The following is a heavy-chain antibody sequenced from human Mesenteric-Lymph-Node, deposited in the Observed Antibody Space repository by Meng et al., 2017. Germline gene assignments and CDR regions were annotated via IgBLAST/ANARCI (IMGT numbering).Heavy chain of an antibody. J-gene: IGHJ4*02. Sequence: QVHLVESGGGVVQPGRSLILSCAASGFTFSSLGMHWVRQAPGKGLEWVAVIWSDGSNRYYADSVKGRFAISRDISKNTLILQMNSLRAEDTAVYYCARGYYGGNSDFDYWGQGTLVTVSS. CDR3: ARGYYGGNSDFDY. CDR1: GFTFSSLG. CDR2: IWSDGSNR. D-gene: IGHD4-23*01. V-gene: IGHV3-33*01.